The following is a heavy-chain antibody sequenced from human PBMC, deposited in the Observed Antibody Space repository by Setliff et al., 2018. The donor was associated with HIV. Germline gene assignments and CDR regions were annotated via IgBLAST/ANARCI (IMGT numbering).Heavy chain of an antibody. Sequence: SETLSLTCAVSGGSISSSNWWSWVRQPPGKGLEWTGSIYHTGRTYYNRSLESRLTISIDTSKNQFSLKLTSVTAADTAMYYCASRIYYYDESRVLREEGFVPWGQGTLVTVSS. CDR3: ASRIYYYDESRVLREEGFVP. V-gene: IGHV4-4*02. D-gene: IGHD3-22*01. CDR1: GGSISSSNW. CDR2: IYHTGRT. J-gene: IGHJ5*02.